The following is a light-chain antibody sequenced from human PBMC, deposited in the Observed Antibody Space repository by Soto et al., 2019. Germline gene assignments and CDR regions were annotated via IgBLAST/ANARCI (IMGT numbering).Light chain of an antibody. Sequence: EIVLTQSPAPLSSSPGDRATLSCRASQSVSSYLAWYQQKPGQAPRLLIYDASNRAAGIPARFSGSGSGTDFTLTITSLEPEDFAVYYCQQRSNWPSTFGGGTKVEIK. CDR3: QQRSNWPST. CDR1: QSVSSY. CDR2: DAS. J-gene: IGKJ4*01. V-gene: IGKV3-11*01.